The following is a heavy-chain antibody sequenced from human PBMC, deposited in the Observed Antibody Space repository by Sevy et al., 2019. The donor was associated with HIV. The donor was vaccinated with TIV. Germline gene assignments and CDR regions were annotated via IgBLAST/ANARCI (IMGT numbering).Heavy chain of an antibody. V-gene: IGHV3-21*01. CDR2: ISSDSNYI. Sequence: GGSLRLSCAASGFMFSSYSMNWVRQAPGKGLEWVSSISSDSNYIYYADSVKGRFTISRDNAKNSLYLQRNSLRAEDTAVYYCAGPDATGGMDVWGQGSTVTVSS. J-gene: IGHJ6*02. CDR3: AGPDATGGMDV. CDR1: GFMFSSYS.